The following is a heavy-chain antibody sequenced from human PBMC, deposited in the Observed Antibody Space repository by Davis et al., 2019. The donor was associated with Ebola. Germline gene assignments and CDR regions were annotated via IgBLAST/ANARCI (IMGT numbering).Heavy chain of an antibody. D-gene: IGHD2-2*01. CDR2: ISSDGSST. J-gene: IGHJ4*02. V-gene: IGHV3-74*01. Sequence: GESLKISCTASGFTFSGYWMHWVRQAPGKGLVWVSRISSDGSSTNYADSVKGRFTISRDNAKNSLYLQMNSLRAEDTAVYYCARSVPAAALALDYWGQETLVTVSS. CDR3: ARSVPAAALALDY. CDR1: GFTFSGYW.